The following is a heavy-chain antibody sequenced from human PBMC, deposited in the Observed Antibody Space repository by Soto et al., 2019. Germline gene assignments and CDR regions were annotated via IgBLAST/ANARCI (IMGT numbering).Heavy chain of an antibody. J-gene: IGHJ5*02. Sequence: GASVKVSCKASGGTFSSYAISWVRQAPGQGLEWMGGIIPIFGTANYAQKFQGRVTITADESTSTAYMELSSLRSEDTAVYYCARDFGDKSNWFDPWGQGTLVTVSS. V-gene: IGHV1-69*13. D-gene: IGHD3-3*01. CDR3: ARDFGDKSNWFDP. CDR2: IIPIFGTA. CDR1: GGTFSSYA.